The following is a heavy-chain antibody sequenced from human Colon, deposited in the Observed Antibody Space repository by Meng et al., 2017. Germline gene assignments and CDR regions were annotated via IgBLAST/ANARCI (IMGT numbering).Heavy chain of an antibody. D-gene: IGHD1-26*01. CDR1: GDPFSRPEYY. V-gene: IGHV4-30-4*01. J-gene: IGHJ4*02. CDR2: MHAMVST. Sequence: PLQGSVPLLVKPSQTLSLTCTVSGDPFSRPEYYWGWIRQPQENGLEWNGSMHAMVSTNYHPSLKRRVSISGDKSNKQFSLKLTAVTAADTAVYYWARSPYSGSALPFFDYWGQGSLVTVSS. CDR3: ARSPYSGSALPFFDY.